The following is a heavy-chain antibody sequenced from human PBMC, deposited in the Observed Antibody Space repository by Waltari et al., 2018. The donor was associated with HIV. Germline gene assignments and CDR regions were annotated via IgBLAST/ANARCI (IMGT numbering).Heavy chain of an antibody. CDR2: IYYSGST. D-gene: IGHD3-22*01. Sequence: QLQLQESGPGLVKPSETLSLTCTVSGGSISSSSYYWGWIRQPPGKGLEWIGSIYYSGSTYYNPSLKSRVTISVDTSKNQFSLKLSSVTAADTAVYYCARGDYSSGYYRLAFDIWGQGTMVTVSS. J-gene: IGHJ3*02. CDR3: ARGDYSSGYYRLAFDI. CDR1: GGSISSSSYY. V-gene: IGHV4-39*07.